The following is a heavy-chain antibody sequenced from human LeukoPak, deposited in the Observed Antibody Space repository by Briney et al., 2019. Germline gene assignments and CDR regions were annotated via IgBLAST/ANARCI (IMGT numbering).Heavy chain of an antibody. D-gene: IGHD1-1*01. J-gene: IGHJ4*02. V-gene: IGHV3-21*03. Sequence: GGSLRLSCAASGFTFSSYSMNWVRQAPGKGLEWVSSISSSSSYIYHADSVKGRFTISRDNAKNSLYLQMNSLKTEDTAVYHCTRDRGAYNLYDYWGQGTLATVSS. CDR3: TRDRGAYNLYDY. CDR1: GFTFSSYS. CDR2: ISSSSSYI.